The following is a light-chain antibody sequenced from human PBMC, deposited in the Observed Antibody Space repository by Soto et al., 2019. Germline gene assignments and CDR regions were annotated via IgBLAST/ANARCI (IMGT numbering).Light chain of an antibody. CDR2: GSS. CDR1: QSINSE. V-gene: IGKV3-15*01. CDR3: QQGHNWPLT. Sequence: EIVMTQSPATLSLSPGERAALSCRASQSINSELAWYQQKPVQPPRLLIYGSSTRATGGAARFTGSESGSEFTLTIRGLQSEDFAVYYCQQGHNWPLTFGQGTRLEI. J-gene: IGKJ2*01.